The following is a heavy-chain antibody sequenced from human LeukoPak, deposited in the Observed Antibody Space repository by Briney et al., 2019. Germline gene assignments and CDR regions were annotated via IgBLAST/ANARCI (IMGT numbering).Heavy chain of an antibody. CDR1: GGTFSSYA. J-gene: IGHJ4*02. CDR2: IIPIFGTA. D-gene: IGHD3-10*01. V-gene: IGHV1-69*06. Sequence: ASVKVSCKASGGTFSSYAISWVRQAPGQGLEWMGGIIPIFGTANYAQKFQGRVTMTEDTSTDTAYMELSSLRSEDTAVYYCATVSLLWFGELLRLGYYFDYWGQGTLVTVSS. CDR3: ATVSLLWFGELLRLGYYFDY.